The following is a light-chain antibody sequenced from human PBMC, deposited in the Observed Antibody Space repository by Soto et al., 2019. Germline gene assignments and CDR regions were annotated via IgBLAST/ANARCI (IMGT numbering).Light chain of an antibody. CDR3: SSYAGSNNWV. CDR2: EVS. CDR1: SSDVGGYNY. Sequence: QSVLTQPPSASGSPGQSVTISCTGTSSDVGGYNYVSWYQQHPDKAPELMIYEVSRRPSGVPDRFSGSKSGNTASLIVSGLQAEDEADYYCSSYAGSNNWVFGGGTKLTVL. V-gene: IGLV2-8*01. J-gene: IGLJ2*01.